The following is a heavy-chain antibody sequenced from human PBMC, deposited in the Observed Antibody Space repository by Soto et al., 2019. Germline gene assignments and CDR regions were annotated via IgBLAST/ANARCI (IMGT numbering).Heavy chain of an antibody. J-gene: IGHJ5*02. V-gene: IGHV1-2*02. CDR3: ARGGGRGYNELDP. D-gene: IGHD5-12*01. Sequence: ASVKVSCKASGYTFIDYFIQWVRQAPGQGLEWMGWINPSSGETTYAQKFQGRVTMTRDTSTTTAYMELASLRSDDTAVYYCARGGGRGYNELDPWGHGTLVTVSS. CDR1: GYTFIDYF. CDR2: INPSSGET.